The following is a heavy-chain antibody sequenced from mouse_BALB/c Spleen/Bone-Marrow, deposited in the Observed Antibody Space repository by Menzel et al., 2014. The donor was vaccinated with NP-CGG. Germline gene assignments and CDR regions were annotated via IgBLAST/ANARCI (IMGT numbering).Heavy chain of an antibody. J-gene: IGHJ2*01. CDR3: SRQTATFFDY. V-gene: IGHV1-54*03. CDR2: INPGSGGT. D-gene: IGHD1-2*01. CDR1: GYAFTNYL. Sequence: VQLQQSGAELVRPGTSVKVSCKASGYAFTNYLIEWVKQRPGQGLERIGVINPGSGGTNYNEKFKDKATLTADESSSTAYMQLSSLTSDDSAVYFCSRQTATFFDYWGQGTTLTVSS.